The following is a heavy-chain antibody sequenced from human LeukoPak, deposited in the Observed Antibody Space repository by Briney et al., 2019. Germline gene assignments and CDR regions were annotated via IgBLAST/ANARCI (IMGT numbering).Heavy chain of an antibody. CDR3: ARVFSIAVAGEVDY. CDR2: ISSSSSYI. D-gene: IGHD6-19*01. J-gene: IGHJ4*02. Sequence: PGGSLRLSCAASGFTFSSYSMNWVRQAPGKGLEWVSSISSSSSYIYYADSVKGRFTISRDNAKNSLYLQMNSLRAEDTAVYYCARVFSIAVAGEVDYWGQGTLVTVSS. CDR1: GFTFSSYS. V-gene: IGHV3-21*01.